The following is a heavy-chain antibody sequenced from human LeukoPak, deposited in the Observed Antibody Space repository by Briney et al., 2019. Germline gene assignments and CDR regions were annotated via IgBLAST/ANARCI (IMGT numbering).Heavy chain of an antibody. CDR1: GFTFSSYA. CDR3: ARARGAFLNYFDH. J-gene: IGHJ4*02. CDR2: ISGSGGST. D-gene: IGHD3-10*01. Sequence: GGSLRLSCAASGFTFSSYAMSWVRQAPGKGLEWVSAISGSGGSTYYADSVKGRFTISRDNAKNSLYLQMNSLRAEDTAIYYCARARGAFLNYFDHWGQGTLVTVSS. V-gene: IGHV3-23*01.